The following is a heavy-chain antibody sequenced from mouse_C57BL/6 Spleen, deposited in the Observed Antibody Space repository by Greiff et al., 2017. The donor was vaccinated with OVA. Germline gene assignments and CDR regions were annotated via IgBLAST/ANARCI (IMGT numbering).Heavy chain of an antibody. CDR2: IDPETGGT. V-gene: IGHV1-15*01. Sequence: SGAELVRPGASVTLSCKASGYTFTDYEMHWVKQTPVHGLEWIGAIDPETGGTAYNQKFKGKAILTADKSSSTAYMELRSLTSEDSAVYYCTRKGYYGSPYYFDYWGQGTTLTVSS. D-gene: IGHD1-1*01. J-gene: IGHJ2*01. CDR1: GYTFTDYE. CDR3: TRKGYYGSPYYFDY.